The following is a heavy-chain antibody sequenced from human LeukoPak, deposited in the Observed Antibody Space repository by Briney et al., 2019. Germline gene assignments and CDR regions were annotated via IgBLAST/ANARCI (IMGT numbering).Heavy chain of an antibody. J-gene: IGHJ4*02. CDR3: AREAADYYDSSGYYGY. V-gene: IGHV3-74*01. D-gene: IGHD3-22*01. Sequence: GGSLRLSCAASGFTFSSYWMHWVRQAPGKGLVWVSRINSDGSSTSYADSVKGRFTISRGNAKNTLYLQMNSLRAEDTAVYYCAREAADYYDSSGYYGYWGQGTLVTVSS. CDR1: GFTFSSYW. CDR2: INSDGSST.